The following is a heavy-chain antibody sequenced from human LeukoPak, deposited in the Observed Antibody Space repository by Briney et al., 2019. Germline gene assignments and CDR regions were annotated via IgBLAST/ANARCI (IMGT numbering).Heavy chain of an antibody. D-gene: IGHD6-13*01. CDR1: GYTFTSYD. CDR2: MNPNSGNT. V-gene: IGHV1-8*02. Sequence: ASVKVSCKASGYTFTSYDINWVRQATGQGLEWMGWMNPNSGNTGYAQKFQGRVTMTRNTSISTAYMELNRLRSDDTAVYYCARAGLGYSSSWDYYYYMDVWGKGTTVTVSS. CDR3: ARAGLGYSSSWDYYYYMDV. J-gene: IGHJ6*03.